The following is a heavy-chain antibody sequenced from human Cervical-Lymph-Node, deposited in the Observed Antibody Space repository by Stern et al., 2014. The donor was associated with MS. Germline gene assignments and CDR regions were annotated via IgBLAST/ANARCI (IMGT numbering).Heavy chain of an antibody. CDR1: GFSLTTGGVG. CDR2: LYWDDEK. D-gene: IGHD1-26*01. J-gene: IGHJ5*02. V-gene: IGHV2-5*02. CDR3: AHRSTSVAGAWAS. Sequence: QVTLKESGPTLVKPTQTLTLTCDFSGFSLTTGGVGVGWIRQPPGKALEWLALLYWDDEKRYSPSLKNRLSIITDTAKNQVVLTMTNMDPVDTGTYYCAHRSTSVAGAWASWGQGILVVVSP.